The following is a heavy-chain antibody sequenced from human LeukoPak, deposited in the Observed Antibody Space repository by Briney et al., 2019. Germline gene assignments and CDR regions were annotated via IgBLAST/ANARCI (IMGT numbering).Heavy chain of an antibody. D-gene: IGHD3-22*01. CDR3: ARGYDSSGYPQYYFDY. V-gene: IGHV7-4-1*02. J-gene: IGHJ4*02. CDR1: GYTLTRYA. Sequence: ASVKVSCKASGYTLTRYAMNWVRQAPGKGLEWMGWINTNTGNPTYAQRFTGRFVFSLDTSVSTAYLQISSLKAEDTVVYYCARGYDSSGYPQYYFDYWGQGTLVTVS. CDR2: INTNTGNP.